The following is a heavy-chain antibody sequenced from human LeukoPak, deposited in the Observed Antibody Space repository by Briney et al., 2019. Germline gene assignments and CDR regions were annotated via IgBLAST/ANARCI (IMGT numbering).Heavy chain of an antibody. D-gene: IGHD6-19*01. CDR3: AAVAGNWFDP. V-gene: IGHV4-4*09. CDR1: GGSISSYY. CDR2: IYTSGST. Sequence: PSETLSLTCTVSGGSISSYYWTWIRQPPGKGLEWIGYIYTSGSTNYNPSLKSRVTISLDTSKNQFSLKLSSVTAADTAVYYCAAVAGNWFDPWGQGTLVTVSS. J-gene: IGHJ5*02.